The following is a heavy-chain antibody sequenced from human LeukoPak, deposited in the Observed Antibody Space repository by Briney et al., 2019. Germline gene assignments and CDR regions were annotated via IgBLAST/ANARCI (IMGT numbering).Heavy chain of an antibody. CDR2: IRYDGSNK. CDR1: GFIFSDSG. J-gene: IGHJ4*02. D-gene: IGHD6-19*01. Sequence: PGGSLRLSCRTSGFIFSDSGVHWVRQAPGKGLEWVAFIRYDGSNKYYADSVKGRFTISRDNSKNTLYLQMNSLRAEDTAVYYCAKEKRGSGWTHDYWGQGTLVTVSS. CDR3: AKEKRGSGWTHDY. V-gene: IGHV3-30*02.